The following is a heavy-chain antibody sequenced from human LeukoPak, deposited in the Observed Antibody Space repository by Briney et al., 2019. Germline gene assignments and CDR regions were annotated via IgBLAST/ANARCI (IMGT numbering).Heavy chain of an antibody. CDR3: ARDQSRDIVLMGDFDY. CDR2: IKQDGSEK. Sequence: GGSLRLSCAASGFTFSSYWMRWFRQAPGKGLEWVATIKQDGSEKYYVDSVKGRFTVSRDNAKMSLFLQMNSLRAEDTAVYYCARDQSRDIVLMGDFDYWGQGTLVTVSS. CDR1: GFTFSSYW. V-gene: IGHV3-7*01. J-gene: IGHJ4*02. D-gene: IGHD2-8*01.